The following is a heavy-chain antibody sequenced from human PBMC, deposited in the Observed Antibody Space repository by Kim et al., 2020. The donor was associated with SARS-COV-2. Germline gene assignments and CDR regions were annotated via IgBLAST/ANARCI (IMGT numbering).Heavy chain of an antibody. CDR3: ARDAHTMIAPYFSY. J-gene: IGHJ4*02. D-gene: IGHD3-22*01. V-gene: IGHV1-69*01. Sequence: AQKFQGRVTITADESTSTAYMELSSLRSEDTAVYYCARDAHTMIAPYFSYWGQGTLVTVSS.